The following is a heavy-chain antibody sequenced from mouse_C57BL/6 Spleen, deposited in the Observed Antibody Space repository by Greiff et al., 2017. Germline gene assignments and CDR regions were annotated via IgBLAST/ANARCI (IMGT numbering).Heavy chain of an antibody. J-gene: IGHJ1*03. D-gene: IGHD1-1*01. V-gene: IGHV1-50*01. Sequence: QVHVKQPGAELVKPGASVKLSCKASGYTFTSYWMQWVKQRPGQGLEWIGEIDPSDSYTNYNQKFKGKATLTVDTSSSTAYMQLSSLTSEDSAVYYCARRHGSTYWYFDVWGTGTTVTVSS. CDR1: GYTFTSYW. CDR2: IDPSDSYT. CDR3: ARRHGSTYWYFDV.